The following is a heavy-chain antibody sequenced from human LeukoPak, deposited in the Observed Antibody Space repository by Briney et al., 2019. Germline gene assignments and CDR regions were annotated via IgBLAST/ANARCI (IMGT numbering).Heavy chain of an antibody. Sequence: ASVKVSCKTSGYSFTDYYMHWVRQAPGQGLEWMGWINPNSGGTSSAQKFQGRVTMTRDTSITTAYMELSWLTSDDTAIYYCARADCFHGGRYLIGAWGQGTLVTVSS. V-gene: IGHV1-2*02. D-gene: IGHD2-21*01. CDR3: ARADCFHGGRYLIGA. CDR1: GYSFTDYY. CDR2: INPNSGGT. J-gene: IGHJ4*02.